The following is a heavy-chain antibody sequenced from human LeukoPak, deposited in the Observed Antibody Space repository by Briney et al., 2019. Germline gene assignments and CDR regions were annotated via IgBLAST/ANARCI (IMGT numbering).Heavy chain of an antibody. D-gene: IGHD1-26*01. J-gene: IGHJ4*02. CDR2: INKDGGEK. CDR1: GFTFSSYW. Sequence: GGSLRLSCAASGFTFSSYWMSWVRQAPGKGLEWVANINKDGGEKYYVDSVKGRFTISRDNAKNSLYLQMDSLRADDTAVYYCVKDSPPRYSGSPPAYWGQGTLVTVSS. V-gene: IGHV3-7*03. CDR3: VKDSPPRYSGSPPAY.